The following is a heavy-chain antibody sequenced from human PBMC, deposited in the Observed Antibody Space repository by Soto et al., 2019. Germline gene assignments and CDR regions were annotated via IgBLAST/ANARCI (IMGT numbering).Heavy chain of an antibody. J-gene: IGHJ5*02. CDR3: ARGAEGATARFDP. Sequence: ASVKVSCKASGGTFSSYAISWVRQAPGQGLEWMGGIIPIFGTANYAQKFQGRVTITADESTSTAYMELSSLRSEDTAVYYCARGAEGATARFDPWGHGTLVTVSS. CDR1: GGTFSSYA. V-gene: IGHV1-69*13. D-gene: IGHD1-26*01. CDR2: IIPIFGTA.